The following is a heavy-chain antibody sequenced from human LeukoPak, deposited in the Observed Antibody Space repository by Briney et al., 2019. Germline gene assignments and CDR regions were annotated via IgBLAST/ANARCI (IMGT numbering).Heavy chain of an antibody. Sequence: VASVKVSCKASGYTFTSYGISWVRQAPGQGLEWMGWINPNSGGTNYAQKFQGRVTMTRDTSISTAYMELSRLRSDDTAVYYCARPYDFWSGYYLDYWGQGTLVTVSS. CDR2: INPNSGGT. J-gene: IGHJ4*02. V-gene: IGHV1-2*02. CDR1: GYTFTSYG. CDR3: ARPYDFWSGYYLDY. D-gene: IGHD3-3*01.